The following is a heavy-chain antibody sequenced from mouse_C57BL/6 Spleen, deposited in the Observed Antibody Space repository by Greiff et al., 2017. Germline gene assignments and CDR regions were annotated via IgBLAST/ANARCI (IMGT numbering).Heavy chain of an antibody. V-gene: IGHV1-61*01. CDR3: ARCRGSFYYAMDY. CDR1: GYTFTSYW. D-gene: IGHD1-1*01. J-gene: IGHJ4*01. CDR2: IYPSDSET. Sequence: VQLQQPGAELVRPGSSVKLSCKASGYTFTSYWMDWVKQRPGQGLEWIGNIYPSDSETHYNQKFKDKATLTVDKSSSTAYMQLSSLTSEDSAVYYCARCRGSFYYAMDYWGQGTSVTVSS.